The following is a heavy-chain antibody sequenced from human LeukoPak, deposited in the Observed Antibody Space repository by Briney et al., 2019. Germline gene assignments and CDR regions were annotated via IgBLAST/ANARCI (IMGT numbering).Heavy chain of an antibody. Sequence: GGSLRLSCAASGFIFSTYSMNWVRQAPGKGLEWVSSISGSGSYISYADSVKGRFTISRDNAKNSLYLQMNSLRAEDTAVYYCARLYLPATRFDYWGQGTLVTVSS. CDR1: GFIFSTYS. J-gene: IGHJ4*02. CDR2: ISGSGSYI. D-gene: IGHD5-24*01. V-gene: IGHV3-21*01. CDR3: ARLYLPATRFDY.